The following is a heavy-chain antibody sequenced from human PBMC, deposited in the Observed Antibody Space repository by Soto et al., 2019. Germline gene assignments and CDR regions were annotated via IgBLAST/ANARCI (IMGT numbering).Heavy chain of an antibody. CDR2: ISSTSSTI. V-gene: IGHV3-48*02. J-gene: IGHJ4*02. D-gene: IGHD6-25*01. CDR1: GFTFSSCS. Sequence: EVQLVESGGGLVQLGVSLRLSCAASGFTFSSCSMNWVRQAPGKGLEWLSYISSTSSTIYYADSVKGRFTISRDNAKNSLYLQMNSLRDEDTAVYDCASWPDAADSWGQGTLVTVSS. CDR3: ASWPDAADS.